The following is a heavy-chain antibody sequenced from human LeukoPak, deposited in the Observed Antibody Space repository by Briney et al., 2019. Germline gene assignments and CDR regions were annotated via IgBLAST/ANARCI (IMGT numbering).Heavy chain of an antibody. J-gene: IGHJ3*02. CDR3: TTGHATFWSGYNAFDI. Sequence: ASVKVSCKVSGYTLTELSMHWVRQAPGKGLEWMGGFDPEDGETIYAQKFQGRVTMTEDTSTDTAYMELSSLRSEDTAVYYCTTGHATFWSGYNAFDIWGQGTMVTVSS. CDR1: GYTLTELS. CDR2: FDPEDGET. D-gene: IGHD3-3*01. V-gene: IGHV1-24*01.